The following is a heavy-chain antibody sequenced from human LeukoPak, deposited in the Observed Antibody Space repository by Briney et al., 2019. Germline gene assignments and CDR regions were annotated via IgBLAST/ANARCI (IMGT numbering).Heavy chain of an antibody. CDR2: VSSIGGVT. Sequence: RAGGSLRLSCAASGFTFNSYAMSGVGQAPGKGLEWVSAVSSIGGVTYYADSVKGRFTISRNNSNKTLSLQMTSLRAEDTAVYYCAKGVLAVRLESWGQGTLVTVSS. V-gene: IGHV3-23*01. CDR3: AKGVLAVRLES. CDR1: GFTFNSYA. D-gene: IGHD1-1*01. J-gene: IGHJ4*02.